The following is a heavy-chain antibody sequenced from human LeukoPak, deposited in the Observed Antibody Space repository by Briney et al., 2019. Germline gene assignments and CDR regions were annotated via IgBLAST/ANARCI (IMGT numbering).Heavy chain of an antibody. CDR1: RFTFDDYA. CDR3: ATDIQNDYGDYYFDY. CDR2: ISWNSGSI. D-gene: IGHD4-17*01. Sequence: GRSLRLSCAASRFTFDDYAMHWVRQAPGKGLEWVSGISWNSGSIGYADSVKGRFTISRDNAKNSLYLQMNSLRAEDTALYYCATDIQNDYGDYYFDYWGQGTLVTVSS. V-gene: IGHV3-9*01. J-gene: IGHJ4*02.